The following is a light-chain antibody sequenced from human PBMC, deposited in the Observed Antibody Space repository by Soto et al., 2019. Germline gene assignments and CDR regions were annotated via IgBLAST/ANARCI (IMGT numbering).Light chain of an antibody. CDR1: SSDVGNYNY. Sequence: QSVLTQPRSVSGSPGQSVTISCTGTSSDVGNYNYVSWYQQHPGKAPKLILFDVSERPSGFPDRFSGSKSGNTASLTISGLQAEDEADYYCCSYAGSYSWVFGGGTKVTVL. J-gene: IGLJ3*02. CDR2: DVS. CDR3: CSYAGSYSWV. V-gene: IGLV2-11*01.